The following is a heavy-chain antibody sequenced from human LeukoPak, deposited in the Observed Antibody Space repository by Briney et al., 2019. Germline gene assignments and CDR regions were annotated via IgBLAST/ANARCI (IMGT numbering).Heavy chain of an antibody. D-gene: IGHD3-22*01. CDR1: GYTFSSHS. J-gene: IGHJ4*02. V-gene: IGHV1-18*01. CDR3: ARVTWDTSGFYPNRYFDS. CDR2: ISGYNGNT. Sequence: ASVKVSCKASGYTFSSHSISWVRQAHGLGLQWMGWISGYNGNTNYAQKLQGRVTMTTDTSTSTAYMELRSLRSDDTAVYYCARVTWDTSGFYPNRYFDSWGQGTLVTVSS.